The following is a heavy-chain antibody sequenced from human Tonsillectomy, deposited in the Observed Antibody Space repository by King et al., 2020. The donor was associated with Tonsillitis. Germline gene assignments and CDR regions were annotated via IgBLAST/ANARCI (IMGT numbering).Heavy chain of an antibody. CDR1: GFTFSDYY. V-gene: IGHV3-11*05. Sequence: VQLVESGGGLVKPGGSLRLSCAASGFTFSDYYMSWIRQAPGKGLEWVSYISSSSSYTNYADSVKGRFTISGDNAENSLYLQMNSLRAEDTAVYYCARGVYDILTGQFDYWGQGTLVTVSS. D-gene: IGHD3-9*01. J-gene: IGHJ4*02. CDR3: ARGVYDILTGQFDY. CDR2: ISSSSSYT.